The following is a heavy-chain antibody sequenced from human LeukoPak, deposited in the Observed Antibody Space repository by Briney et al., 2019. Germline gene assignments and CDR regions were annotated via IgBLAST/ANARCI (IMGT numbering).Heavy chain of an antibody. V-gene: IGHV3-23*03. CDR3: AKHGGMHPPYYMDV. CDR1: GFTFSSYA. D-gene: IGHD1-14*01. CDR2: IHNDATTT. Sequence: PGGSLRLSCAASGFTFSSYAMSWVRQGPGQGLQWVSLIHNDATTTYYADSVKGRFTISRDNSQNTLYLHMNILRAEDTAVYYCAKHGGMHPPYYMDVWGKGTTVTVSS. J-gene: IGHJ6*03.